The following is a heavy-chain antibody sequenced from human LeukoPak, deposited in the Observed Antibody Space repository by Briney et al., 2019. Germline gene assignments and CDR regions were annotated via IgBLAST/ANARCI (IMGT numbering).Heavy chain of an antibody. CDR2: IGANSAI. CDR1: GGSISSSSYY. D-gene: IGHD3-10*01. V-gene: IGHV3-69-1*01. CDR3: AREGYYGAFDI. J-gene: IGHJ3*02. Sequence: ETLSLTCTVSGGSISSSSYYWGWIRQPPGKGLEWVSYIGANSAIYYADSVKGRFTISRDNAKNSLSLQMNSLRDDDTAVYYCAREGYYGAFDIWGQGTMVTVSS.